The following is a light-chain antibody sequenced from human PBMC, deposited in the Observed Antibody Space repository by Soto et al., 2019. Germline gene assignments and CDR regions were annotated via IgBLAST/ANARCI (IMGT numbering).Light chain of an antibody. V-gene: IGKV1-5*03. CDR1: QSINTW. J-gene: IGKJ4*01. CDR2: KAS. CDR3: QQYYINPVT. Sequence: DIQMTQSPSTLSASVGDRVTITCRASQSINTWVAWYQQKPGKAPNILIYKASTLEGGVPSRIRGSGSGTEFTLTISSLQPDDFATYYCQQYYINPVTFGGGTRVEIK.